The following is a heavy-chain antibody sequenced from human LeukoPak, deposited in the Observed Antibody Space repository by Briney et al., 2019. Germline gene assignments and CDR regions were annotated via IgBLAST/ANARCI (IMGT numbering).Heavy chain of an antibody. D-gene: IGHD3-22*01. CDR2: IYYSGST. CDR3: AREWWHYYDSSGYYDY. J-gene: IGHJ4*02. Sequence: SETLSLTCTVSGGSVSSGSYYWSWIRQPPGKGLEWIGYIYYSGSTNYNPSLKSRVTISVDTSKNQFSLKLSSVTAADTAVYYCAREWWHYYDSSGYYDYWGQGTLVTVSS. CDR1: GGSVSSGSYY. V-gene: IGHV4-61*01.